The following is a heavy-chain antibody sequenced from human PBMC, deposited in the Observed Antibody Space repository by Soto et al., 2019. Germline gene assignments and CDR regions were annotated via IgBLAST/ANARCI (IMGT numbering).Heavy chain of an antibody. J-gene: IGHJ6*02. V-gene: IGHV4-4*02. CDR2: IYHSGST. D-gene: IGHD3-9*01. Sequence: PSETLSLTCAVSGGSISSSNWWSWVRQPPGKGLEWIGEIYHSGSTNYNPSLKSRVTISVDKSKNQFSLKLSSVTAADTAVYYCASSSGYDILTGYYTNYYYGMDVWGQGTTVTVSS. CDR1: GGSISSSNW. CDR3: ASSSGYDILTGYYTNYYYGMDV.